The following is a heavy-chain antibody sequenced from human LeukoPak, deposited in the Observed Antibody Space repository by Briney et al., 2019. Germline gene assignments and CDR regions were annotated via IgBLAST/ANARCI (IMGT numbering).Heavy chain of an antibody. CDR3: ASPNKGAFDI. Sequence: PGRSLRLSCAASGFTFDDYAMHWVRQAPGKGLEWVSSISSSSSYIYYADSVKGRFTISRDSAKNSLYLQMNSLRAEDTAVYYCASPNKGAFDIWGQGTMVTVSS. CDR2: ISSSSSYI. J-gene: IGHJ3*02. D-gene: IGHD1/OR15-1a*01. V-gene: IGHV3-21*01. CDR1: GFTFDDYA.